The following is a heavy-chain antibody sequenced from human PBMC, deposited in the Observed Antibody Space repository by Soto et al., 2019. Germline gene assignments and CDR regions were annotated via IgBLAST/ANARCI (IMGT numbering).Heavy chain of an antibody. J-gene: IGHJ4*02. Sequence: SQTLSLTCAMSGDSVSSNSAAWNWIRQSPSRGLEWLGRTYYRSQWYNDYAVSMKNRITINPDTSKNQFSLQLNSVTPEDTAVYYCARSTDSSFDYWGQGTLVTVSS. CDR1: GDSVSSNSAA. CDR2: TYYRSQWYN. V-gene: IGHV6-1*01. CDR3: ARSTDSSFDY. D-gene: IGHD6-13*01.